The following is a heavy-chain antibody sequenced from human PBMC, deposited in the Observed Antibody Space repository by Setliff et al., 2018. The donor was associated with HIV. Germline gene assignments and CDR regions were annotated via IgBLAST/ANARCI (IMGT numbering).Heavy chain of an antibody. CDR3: TPTPPGSYMDV. J-gene: IGHJ6*03. CDR2: VKSKTDGGTT. Sequence: LRLSCAASGFTFNNAWMSWVRQAPGKGLEWVGRVKSKTDGGTTDYAAPVKGRFTISRDDSKNTLYLQMNSLNTEGTGVYYCTPTPPGSYMDVWGRGTTVTVS. V-gene: IGHV3-15*01. CDR1: GFTFNNAW.